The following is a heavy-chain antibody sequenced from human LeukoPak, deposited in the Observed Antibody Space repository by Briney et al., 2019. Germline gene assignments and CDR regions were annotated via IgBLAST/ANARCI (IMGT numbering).Heavy chain of an antibody. CDR2: INPNSGGT. D-gene: IGHD6-6*01. Sequence: GASVKVSCKASGYTFTRYYMHWVRQAPGQGLEWMGWINPNSGGTNYAQKFQGRVTMTRDTSISTAYMELSRLRSDDTAVYYCAREEEEYSSSSGTNWFDPWGQGTLVTVSS. CDR3: AREEEEYSSSSGTNWFDP. V-gene: IGHV1-2*02. J-gene: IGHJ5*02. CDR1: GYTFTRYY.